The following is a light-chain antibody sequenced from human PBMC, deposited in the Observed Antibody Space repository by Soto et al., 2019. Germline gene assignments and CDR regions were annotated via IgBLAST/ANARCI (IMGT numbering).Light chain of an antibody. CDR2: DTS. V-gene: IGKV3D-20*01. J-gene: IGKJ1*01. Sequence: EIVLTQSPATLSLSPGARATLSCGASQTVGSTYLAWYHQKPGLAPRLLIYDTSSRATGIPDRFSGSGSGTDFTLTISRLEPEDFAVYSCQHYGSSPWTFGQGAKVEIK. CDR3: QHYGSSPWT. CDR1: QTVGSTY.